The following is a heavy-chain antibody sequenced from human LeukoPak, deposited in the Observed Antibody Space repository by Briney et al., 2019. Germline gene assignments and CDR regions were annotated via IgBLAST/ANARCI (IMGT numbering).Heavy chain of an antibody. CDR1: GLTFSTYW. CDR2: IKEDGSEK. Sequence: PGGSLRLSCVASGLTFSTYWMSWVRQAPGKGLEWVANIKEDGSEKYYVGSVKGRFTISRDNAKNSLYLQMNNLRAEDTAVYYCARDLYSNYAYWGQGTLVTVSS. D-gene: IGHD4-11*01. CDR3: ARDLYSNYAY. V-gene: IGHV3-7*01. J-gene: IGHJ4*02.